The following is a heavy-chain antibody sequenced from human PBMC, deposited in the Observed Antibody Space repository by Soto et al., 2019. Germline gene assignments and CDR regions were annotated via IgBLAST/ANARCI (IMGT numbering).Heavy chain of an antibody. D-gene: IGHD2-8*01. J-gene: IGHJ4*02. CDR2: TYYSGST. V-gene: IGHV4-38-2*01. CDR1: GYSISSGYY. Sequence: QVQLQESGPGLVKPSETLSLTCAVSGYSISSGYYWGWIRQPPGKGLEWIGITYYSGSTYYNPSLKSRVTISVDKSKNQLSLRLTSVTAADTAVYYCARNSPKLILMSPTLWGQGTLVTVSS. CDR3: ARNSPKLILMSPTL.